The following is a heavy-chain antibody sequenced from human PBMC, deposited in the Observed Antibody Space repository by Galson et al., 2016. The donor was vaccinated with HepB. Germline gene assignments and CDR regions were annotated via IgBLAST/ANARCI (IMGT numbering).Heavy chain of an antibody. D-gene: IGHD1-26*01. Sequence: SLRLSCAASGFTFNDYTMHWVRQTPGKGLEWVSLISWDGGSTYYADSVKGRFTISRDNSKNSLYLQMNSLRTEDTALYYCAKDMARGGCYFSPSDWGQGTLVTVSS. V-gene: IGHV3-43*01. CDR2: ISWDGGST. CDR1: GFTFNDYT. CDR3: AKDMARGGCYFSPSD. J-gene: IGHJ4*02.